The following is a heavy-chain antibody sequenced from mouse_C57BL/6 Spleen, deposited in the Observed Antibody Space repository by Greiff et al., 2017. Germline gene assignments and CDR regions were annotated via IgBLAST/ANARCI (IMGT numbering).Heavy chain of an antibody. CDR2: INPNNGGT. Sequence: EVQLQQSGPELVKPGASVKISCKASGYTFTDYYMNWVKQSHGKSLEWIGDINPNNGGTSYNQKFKGKATLNVDKSSSTAYMELRSLTSEDSAVYYCARRYYYGSSSGWYFDVWGTGTTVTVSS. J-gene: IGHJ1*03. CDR3: ARRYYYGSSSGWYFDV. CDR1: GYTFTDYY. D-gene: IGHD1-1*01. V-gene: IGHV1-26*01.